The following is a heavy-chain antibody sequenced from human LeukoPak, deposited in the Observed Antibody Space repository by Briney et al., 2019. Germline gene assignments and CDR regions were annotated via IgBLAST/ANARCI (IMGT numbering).Heavy chain of an antibody. J-gene: IGHJ4*02. CDR2: IYHSGSS. V-gene: IGHV4-38-2*01. Sequence: PSETLSLTCAVSGYSISSGYYWGWIRQPPGTELEWSGSIYHSGSSYYNPSLKSRVTISVDTSKNQFSLKLSSVTAADTAVYYCASSGVVVPAVDFDYWGQGTLVTVSS. D-gene: IGHD2-2*01. CDR3: ASSGVVVPAVDFDY. CDR1: GYSISSGYY.